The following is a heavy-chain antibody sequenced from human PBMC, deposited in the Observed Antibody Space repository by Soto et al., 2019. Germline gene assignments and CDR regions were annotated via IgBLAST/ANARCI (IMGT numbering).Heavy chain of an antibody. D-gene: IGHD2-15*01. Sequence: QVQLVQSGAEVKKPGSSVKVSCKASGGTFSSYAISWVRQAPGQGLEWMGGIIPIFGTANYAQKFQGRVTITADESTSTAYMGLSSLRSEDTAVYYCASSRCSGGSCYPYNWFDPWGQGTLVTVSS. CDR2: IIPIFGTA. CDR3: ASSRCSGGSCYPYNWFDP. J-gene: IGHJ5*02. CDR1: GGTFSSYA. V-gene: IGHV1-69*01.